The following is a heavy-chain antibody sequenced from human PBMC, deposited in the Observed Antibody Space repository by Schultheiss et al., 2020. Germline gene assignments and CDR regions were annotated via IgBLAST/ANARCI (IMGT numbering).Heavy chain of an antibody. CDR2: IKEDGSEK. D-gene: IGHD3-10*01. J-gene: IGHJ4*02. CDR1: GFIFSNYV. CDR3: AREWDRDYYGSGSFDY. V-gene: IGHV3-7*01. Sequence: GGSLRLSCAASGFIFSNYVMSWVRQAPGKGLEWLANIKEDGSEKYYVDSVKGRFTISRDNANNSLYLQMNSLRAEDTAVYYCAREWDRDYYGSGSFDYWGQGTLVNVSS.